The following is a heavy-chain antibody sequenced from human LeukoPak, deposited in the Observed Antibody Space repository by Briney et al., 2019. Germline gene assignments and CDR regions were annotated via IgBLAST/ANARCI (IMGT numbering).Heavy chain of an antibody. V-gene: IGHV3-15*01. D-gene: IGHD3-9*01. Sequence: GGALRLSCAASGFTFSNAWMRWVRQAPGKGLEWVGRIKSKTDGGTTDYAAPVKGRFTISRDDSKNTLYLQMNSLKTEDTAVYYCTTGSFYDILTGYYTLDAFDIWGQGTMVTVSS. J-gene: IGHJ3*02. CDR3: TTGSFYDILTGYYTLDAFDI. CDR2: IKSKTDGGTT. CDR1: GFTFSNAW.